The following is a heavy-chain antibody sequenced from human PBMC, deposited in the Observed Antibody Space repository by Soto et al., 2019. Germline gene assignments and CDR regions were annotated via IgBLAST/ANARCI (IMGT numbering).Heavy chain of an antibody. CDR3: ARDDVLCDGGRCYGVTLDV. J-gene: IGHJ6*04. V-gene: IGHV3-66*01. CDR2: IQSGGPT. Sequence: EVQLVESGGGLVQPGGSLRLSFAASGFTVSSKYMSWVRQAPGKGLEWVSLIQSGGPTYYADSVKGRFTISRDTSENTVHLQMASLRAEDTAVYYCARDDVLCDGGRCYGVTLDVWGKGTTVTVSS. D-gene: IGHD2-15*01. CDR1: GFTVSSKY.